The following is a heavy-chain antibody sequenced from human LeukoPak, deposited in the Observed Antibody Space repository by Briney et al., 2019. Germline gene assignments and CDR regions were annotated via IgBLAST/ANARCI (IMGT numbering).Heavy chain of an antibody. CDR1: GFTLSSDA. CDR2: ISSSGGSA. D-gene: IGHD6-13*01. Sequence: GGALRLSCAASGFTLSSDAMSWGRQAPGKGLEWVSIISSSGGSASYAESVKGRFTISRDNSTNTRYLQMNSLRAEGTAVYYCAKDRSGRWYSAFEIWGQGRMVTVSS. J-gene: IGHJ3*02. CDR3: AKDRSGRWYSAFEI. V-gene: IGHV3-23*01.